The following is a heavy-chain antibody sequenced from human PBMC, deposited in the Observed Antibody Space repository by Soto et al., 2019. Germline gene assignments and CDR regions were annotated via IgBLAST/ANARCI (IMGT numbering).Heavy chain of an antibody. CDR3: ANIGRSDRAFDI. J-gene: IGHJ3*02. CDR2: IYSAGNT. V-gene: IGHV3-66*01. Sequence: GGSLRLSCAASGFTVSSNYMSWVRQAPGKGLEWISIIYSAGNTYYADSVKGRFSISRDNAKNSLYLQMNSLRAEDTAVYYCANIGRSDRAFDIWGQGTMVTVSS. CDR1: GFTVSSNY. D-gene: IGHD5-12*01.